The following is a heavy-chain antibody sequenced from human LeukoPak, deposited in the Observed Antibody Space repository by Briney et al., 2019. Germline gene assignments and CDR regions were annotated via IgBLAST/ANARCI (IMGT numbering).Heavy chain of an antibody. J-gene: IGHJ6*02. CDR1: GDSISSSNW. D-gene: IGHD2-15*01. CDR2: INTDGSST. V-gene: IGHV3-74*01. CDR3: ARGWYYGMDV. Sequence: GTLSLTCAVSGDSISSSNWWSWVRQPPGKGLVWVSRINTDGSSTTYADSVKGRFTISRDNAKNTLYLQMNSLRVEDTAVYFCARGWYYGMDVWGQGTTVIVSS.